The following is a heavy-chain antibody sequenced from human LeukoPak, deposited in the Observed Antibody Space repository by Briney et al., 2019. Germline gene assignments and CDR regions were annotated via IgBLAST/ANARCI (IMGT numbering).Heavy chain of an antibody. V-gene: IGHV4-59*01. CDR1: GGSISTYY. J-gene: IGHJ4*02. Sequence: SETLSLTCTVSGGSISTYYWSWIRQPPGKGLEWIGYIYYSGSTNYNPSLKSRVTISVDTSTNQFSLKLSSVTAAGTAVYYCARDYYGSSGAPFFDYWGQGTLVTVSS. CDR2: IYYSGST. D-gene: IGHD3-22*01. CDR3: ARDYYGSSGAPFFDY.